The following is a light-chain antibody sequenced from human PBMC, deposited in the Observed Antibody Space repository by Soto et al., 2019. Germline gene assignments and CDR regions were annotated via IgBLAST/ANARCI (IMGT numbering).Light chain of an antibody. V-gene: IGLV1-44*01. CDR3: GAWDDSLNVYV. Sequence: QAVVTQPPSASGTPGQRVTISCSGSSSNIGRTTVNWYQQLPGTAPKLLIYTNQRPSGVPDRFSGSKSGTSASLAISGLQSEDEADYFCGAWDDSLNVYVFGTGTKVTVL. CDR2: TN. J-gene: IGLJ1*01. CDR1: SSNIGRTT.